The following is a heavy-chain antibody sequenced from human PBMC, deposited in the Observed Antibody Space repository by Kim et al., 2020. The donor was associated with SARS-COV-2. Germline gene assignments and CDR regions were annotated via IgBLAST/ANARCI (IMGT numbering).Heavy chain of an antibody. J-gene: IGHJ2*01. CDR2: IYSGGST. Sequence: GGSLRLSCAASGFTVSSNYMSWVRQAPGKGLEWVSVIYSGGSTYYADSVKGRFTISRDNSKNTLYLQMNSLRAEDTAVYYCARDSGDILIAPGYWYFDLWGRGTLVTVSS. D-gene: IGHD3-9*01. V-gene: IGHV3-66*01. CDR1: GFTVSSNY. CDR3: ARDSGDILIAPGYWYFDL.